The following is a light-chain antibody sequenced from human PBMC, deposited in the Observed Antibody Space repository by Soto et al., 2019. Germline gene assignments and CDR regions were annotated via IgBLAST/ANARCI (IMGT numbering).Light chain of an antibody. CDR1: PGVTNY. V-gene: IGKV3-11*01. Sequence: EIVLTQSPATLSLSTGERATLSCRASPGVTNYLSWYHQKPGQPPRLLIYGAFNSAAGIPARFSGSGSGTDFTLTISSLEPEDSAVYYCQQRNIWPPVTFGQGTRLEIK. CDR2: GAF. CDR3: QQRNIWPPVT. J-gene: IGKJ5*01.